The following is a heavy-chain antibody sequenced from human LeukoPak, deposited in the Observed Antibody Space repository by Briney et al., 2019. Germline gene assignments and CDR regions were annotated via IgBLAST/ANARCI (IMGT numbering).Heavy chain of an antibody. CDR3: AKRSGGPGPFDY. CDR1: GFTFSSYG. D-gene: IGHD3-3*01. CDR2: ISGSGIRR. Sequence: SGGTLRLSCAASGFTFSSYGMTWVRQAPGKGLEWVSDISGSGIRRDYEDSVKGRFTISRDNSKNTLYLQMNSLRAEDTAVYYCAKRSGGPGPFDYWGQGTLVTVSS. V-gene: IGHV3-23*01. J-gene: IGHJ4*02.